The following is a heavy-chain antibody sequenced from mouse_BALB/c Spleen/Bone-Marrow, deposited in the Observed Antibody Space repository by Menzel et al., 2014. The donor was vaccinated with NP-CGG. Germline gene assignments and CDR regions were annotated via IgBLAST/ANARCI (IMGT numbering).Heavy chain of an antibody. CDR3: ASYYGSSYFDY. V-gene: IGHV1-67*01. Sequence: QVQLKQSGPELVRPGVSVKISCKGSGYTFTDYAMHWVKQSHAKSLEWIGVISTYSGNTKYNQKFKGKATMTVDKSSSTAYMELARLTSEDSAIYYCASYYGSSYFDYWGQGTTLTVSS. J-gene: IGHJ2*01. CDR2: ISTYSGNT. CDR1: GYTFTDYA. D-gene: IGHD1-1*01.